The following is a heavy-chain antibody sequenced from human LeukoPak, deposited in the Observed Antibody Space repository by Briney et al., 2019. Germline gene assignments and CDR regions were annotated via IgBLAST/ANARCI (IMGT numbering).Heavy chain of an antibody. CDR1: GGSISGYC. J-gene: IGHJ4*02. V-gene: IGHV4-59*01. D-gene: IGHD3-10*01. Sequence: SETLSLTCTVSGGSISGYCWSWIRQPPGKGLEWIGHMSYSGITTYNPSLKSRGTISGDTSKNQFFLKLTSVTAADTAVYYCARLYYSGSGRFDYWGQGTLVTVSS. CDR3: ARLYYSGSGRFDY. CDR2: MSYSGIT.